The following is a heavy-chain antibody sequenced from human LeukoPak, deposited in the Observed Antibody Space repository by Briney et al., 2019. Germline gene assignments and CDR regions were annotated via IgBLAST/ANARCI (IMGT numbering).Heavy chain of an antibody. J-gene: IGHJ3*02. CDR3: ASNYCDSSGYYVDAFDI. D-gene: IGHD3-22*01. V-gene: IGHV3-33*01. CDR1: GFTFSSYG. Sequence: GGSLRLSCAASGFTFSSYGMHWVRQAPGKGLEWVAVIWYDGSNKYYADSVKGRFTISRDNSKNTLYLQMNSLRAEDTAVYYCASNYCDSSGYYVDAFDIWGQGTMVTVSS. CDR2: IWYDGSNK.